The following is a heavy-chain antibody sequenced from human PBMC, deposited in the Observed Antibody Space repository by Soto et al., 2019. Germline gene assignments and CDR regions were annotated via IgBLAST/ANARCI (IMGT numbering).Heavy chain of an antibody. D-gene: IGHD3-22*01. V-gene: IGHV3-30-3*01. CDR1: GFTFSSYA. Sequence: GGSLRLSCAASGFTFSSYAMHWVRQAPGKGLEWVAVISYDGSNKYYADSVKGRFTISRDNSKNTLYLQMNSLRAEDTAVYYCARDEGVVVVITSYYYYYGMDVWGQGTTVTVSS. CDR2: ISYDGSNK. J-gene: IGHJ6*02. CDR3: ARDEGVVVVITSYYYYYGMDV.